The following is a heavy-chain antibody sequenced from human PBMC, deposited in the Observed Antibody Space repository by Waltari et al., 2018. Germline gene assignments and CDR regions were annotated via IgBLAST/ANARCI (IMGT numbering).Heavy chain of an antibody. D-gene: IGHD6-19*01. CDR3: ARGMSSVWYGPFDY. CDR2: GYYTGNT. J-gene: IGHJ4*02. CDR1: GGSINIYY. V-gene: IGHV4-59*08. Sequence: QVQLQESGPGLVKPSETLSLTCTVHGGSINIYYWSWIRQPPGKGLVWIGYGYYTGNTIYNPSLESRVTLSADTSKNQVSLRLRSVTAADTAVYYCARGMSSVWYGPFDYWGQGTLVTVSS.